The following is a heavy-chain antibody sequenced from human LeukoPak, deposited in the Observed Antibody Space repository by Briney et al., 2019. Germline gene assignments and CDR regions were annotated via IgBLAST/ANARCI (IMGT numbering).Heavy chain of an antibody. CDR2: ISAYNGNT. Sequence: ASVKVSCKASGYTFTSYGISWVRQAPGQGLEWIGWISAYNGNTNYAQKLQGRVTMTTDTSTSTAYMELRSLRSDDTAVYYCARVVVVAAKVGWFDPWGQGTLVTVSS. D-gene: IGHD2-15*01. CDR3: ARVVVVAAKVGWFDP. CDR1: GYTFTSYG. J-gene: IGHJ5*02. V-gene: IGHV1-18*01.